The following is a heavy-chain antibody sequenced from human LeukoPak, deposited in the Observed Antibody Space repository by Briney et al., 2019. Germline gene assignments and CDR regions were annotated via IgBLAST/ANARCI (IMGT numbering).Heavy chain of an antibody. J-gene: IGHJ4*02. CDR2: INHSGST. V-gene: IGHV4-34*01. CDR3: ASSFSGQYWGYFDY. Sequence: PSETLSLTCAVYGGSSSGYYWSWIRQPPGKGLEWIGEINHSGSTNYNPSLKSRVTISVDTSKNQFSLKLSSVTAADTAVYYCASSFSGQYWGYFDYWGRGILVTVSS. CDR1: GGSSSGYY. D-gene: IGHD1-26*01.